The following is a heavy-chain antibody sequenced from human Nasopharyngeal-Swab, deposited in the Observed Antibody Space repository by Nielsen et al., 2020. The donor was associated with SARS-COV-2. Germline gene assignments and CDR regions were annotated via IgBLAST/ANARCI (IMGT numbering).Heavy chain of an antibody. J-gene: IGHJ4*02. CDR3: ARAGALSAGTPTSWIDY. Sequence: GESLKISCATSGFTFTTYGMHWVCQSLGKGLEWVAVIWNDGGNKYYADSVKGRFTISRDNSMNTLYLQMNSLRAEDTAVYYCARAGALSAGTPTSWIDYWGQGTLVTVSS. D-gene: IGHD1-7*01. CDR1: GFTFTTYG. CDR2: IWNDGGNK. V-gene: IGHV3-33*01.